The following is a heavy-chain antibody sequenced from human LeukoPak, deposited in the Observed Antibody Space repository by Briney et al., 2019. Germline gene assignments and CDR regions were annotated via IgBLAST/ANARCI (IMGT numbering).Heavy chain of an antibody. V-gene: IGHV1-69*06. D-gene: IGHD3-3*01. J-gene: IGHJ6*03. CDR2: IIPIFGTA. CDR1: GGTFSSYA. Sequence: SVKVSCKASGGTFSSYAISWVRQAPGQGLEWMGGIIPIFGTANYAQKFQGRITVTADKSTSTAYMELSSLRSEDTAVYYCARGIASGPYYYYYMDVWAKGTTVTVSS. CDR3: ARGIASGPYYYYYMDV.